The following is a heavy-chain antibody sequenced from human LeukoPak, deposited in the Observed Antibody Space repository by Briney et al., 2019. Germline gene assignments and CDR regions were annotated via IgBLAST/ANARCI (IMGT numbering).Heavy chain of an antibody. Sequence: GGSLRLSCAASGFTFSSYSMNWVRQAPGRGLEWVSYISSSSSTIYYADSVKGRFTISRDNAKNSLYLQMNSLRAEDTAVYYCARAGYGYYFDYWGQGTLVTVS. CDR3: ARAGYGYYFDY. CDR1: GFTFSSYS. D-gene: IGHD4-17*01. CDR2: ISSSSSTI. V-gene: IGHV3-48*01. J-gene: IGHJ4*02.